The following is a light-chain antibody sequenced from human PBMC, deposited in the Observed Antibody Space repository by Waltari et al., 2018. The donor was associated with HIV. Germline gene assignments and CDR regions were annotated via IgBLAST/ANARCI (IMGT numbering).Light chain of an antibody. CDR1: RSSVRGSNL. J-gene: IGLJ3*02. V-gene: IGLV2-23*02. CDR2: EVS. Sequence: QSALTQPASVSPSPRQSITLSCSGPRSSVRGSNLVSWYQQHPGTAPKLMIYEVSNRASGVSNRFSGSKSGNTASLTISGLQAEDEADYYCCSYAGSSTWVFGGGTKLTVL. CDR3: CSYAGSSTWV.